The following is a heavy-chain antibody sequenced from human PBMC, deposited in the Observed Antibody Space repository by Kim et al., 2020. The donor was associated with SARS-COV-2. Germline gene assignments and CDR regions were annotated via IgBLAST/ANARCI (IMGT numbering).Heavy chain of an antibody. CDR1: GYTFTSYY. Sequence: ASVTVSCKASGYTFTSYYMHWVRQAPGQGLEWMGIINPSGGSTSYAQKFQGRVTMTRDTSTSTVYMELSSLRSEDTAVYYCARVRLITIFGVVINYGMDVWGQGTTVTVSS. J-gene: IGHJ6*02. CDR3: ARVRLITIFGVVINYGMDV. V-gene: IGHV1-46*01. D-gene: IGHD3-3*01. CDR2: INPSGGST.